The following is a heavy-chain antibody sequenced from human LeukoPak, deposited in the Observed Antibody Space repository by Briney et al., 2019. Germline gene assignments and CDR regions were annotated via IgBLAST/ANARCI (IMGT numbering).Heavy chain of an antibody. CDR2: IYSGGST. Sequence: GGSLRLSCAASGFTVSSNYMSWVRQAPGKGLEWVSVIYSGGSTYYADSVKGRFTISRDNSKNTLYLQMNSLRAEDTAVYYCAKDGTYYDFWSGYSHNWFDPWGQGTLVTVSS. CDR3: AKDGTYYDFWSGYSHNWFDP. J-gene: IGHJ5*02. CDR1: GFTVSSNY. D-gene: IGHD3-3*01. V-gene: IGHV3-53*01.